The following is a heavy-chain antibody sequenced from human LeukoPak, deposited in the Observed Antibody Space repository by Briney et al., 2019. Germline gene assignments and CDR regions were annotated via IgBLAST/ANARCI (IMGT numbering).Heavy chain of an antibody. CDR3: AKPLLDYGDYDY. J-gene: IGHJ4*02. Sequence: GASLRLSCAASGVTFSSYAMSWVRQAPGKGLEWVSAISGSGGSTYYADSVKGRFTISRDNSKNTLYLQMNSLRAEDTAVYYCAKPLLDYGDYDYWGQGTLVTVSS. V-gene: IGHV3-23*01. CDR1: GVTFSSYA. D-gene: IGHD4-17*01. CDR2: ISGSGGST.